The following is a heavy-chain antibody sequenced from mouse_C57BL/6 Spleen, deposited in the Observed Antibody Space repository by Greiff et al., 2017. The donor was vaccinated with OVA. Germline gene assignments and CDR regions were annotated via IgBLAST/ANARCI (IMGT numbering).Heavy chain of an antibody. V-gene: IGHV5-4*01. CDR2: ISDGGSYT. CDR3: ARDDYDVDAMDY. Sequence: EVQLVESGGGLVQPGGSLKLSCAASGFTFSSYAMSWVRQTPGKRLEWVATISDGGSYTYYPDNVKGRFTISRDNAKNNLYLQMSHLKSEDTAMYYCARDDYDVDAMDYWGQGTSVTVSS. CDR1: GFTFSSYA. J-gene: IGHJ4*01. D-gene: IGHD2-4*01.